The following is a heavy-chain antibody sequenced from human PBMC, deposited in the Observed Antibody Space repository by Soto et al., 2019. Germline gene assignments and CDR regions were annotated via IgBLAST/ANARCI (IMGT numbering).Heavy chain of an antibody. V-gene: IGHV1-69*12. CDR1: GGTFSTYA. CDR3: AKDKDRLRLAGNYYYITDD. J-gene: IGHJ6*01. CDR2: IIPVFRAP. Sequence: QVQLVQSGSEVKKPGSSVKVSCKVSGGTFSTYAISWVRQAPGQALEWMGGIIPVFRAPDYAQKFQGRVTITADESARTPYMELSGQGFEEQAVYYCAKDKDRLRLAGNYYYITDDWGQGTKVTVS. D-gene: IGHD5-12*01.